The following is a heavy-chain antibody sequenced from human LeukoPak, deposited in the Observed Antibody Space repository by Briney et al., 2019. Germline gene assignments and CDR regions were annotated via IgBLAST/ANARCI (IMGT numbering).Heavy chain of an antibody. J-gene: IGHJ4*02. Sequence: GGSLRLSCAASGFTFSSYAMHWVRQAPGKGLEWVAVISYDGSNKYYADSVKGRFTISRDNSKNTLYLQMNSLRAEDTAVYYCARPGDHDPTLYYFDYWGQGTLVTVSS. CDR2: ISYDGSNK. CDR1: GFTFSSYA. CDR3: ARPGDHDPTLYYFDY. D-gene: IGHD3-10*01. V-gene: IGHV3-30-3*01.